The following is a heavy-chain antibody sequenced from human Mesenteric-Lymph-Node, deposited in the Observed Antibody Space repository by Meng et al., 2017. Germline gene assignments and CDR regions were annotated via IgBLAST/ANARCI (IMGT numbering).Heavy chain of an antibody. Sequence: QVPLQGRGPDLVKPPQPLSLTSTVSGGSISSGGYYWSWIRQHPGKGLEWIGYIHDSGSTYYNPSPKSRVTISADTSKNQFSLKLSSVTAADTAVYYCARASYGSGSPLGESWFDPWGQGTLVTVSS. CDR2: IHDSGST. CDR1: GGSISSGGYY. J-gene: IGHJ5*02. V-gene: IGHV4-31*03. CDR3: ARASYGSGSPLGESWFDP. D-gene: IGHD3-10*01.